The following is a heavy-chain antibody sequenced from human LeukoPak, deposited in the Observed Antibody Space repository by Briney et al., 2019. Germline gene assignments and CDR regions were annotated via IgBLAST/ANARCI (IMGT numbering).Heavy chain of an antibody. CDR1: GGSISSSY. CDR3: AREGRKDYVHFDH. Sequence: PSETLSLTCTVSGGSISSSYWSWLRQPPGKGLEWIGYINYSGSTNYNPSLKSRVTISVDTSKSQFSLKVSSVTAADTAMYYCAREGRKDYVHFDHGRQGSLVTVSS. D-gene: IGHD4-17*01. J-gene: IGHJ4*02. CDR2: INYSGST. V-gene: IGHV4-59*01.